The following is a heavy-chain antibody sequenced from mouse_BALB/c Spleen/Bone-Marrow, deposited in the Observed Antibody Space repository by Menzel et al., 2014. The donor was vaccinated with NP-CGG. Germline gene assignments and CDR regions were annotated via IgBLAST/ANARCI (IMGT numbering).Heavy chain of an antibody. D-gene: IGHD1-1*01. CDR2: ISSGGSYT. CDR3: ARPTTVVATGGSFDY. J-gene: IGHJ2*01. CDR1: GLTFSSYG. V-gene: IGHV5-6*01. Sequence: EVMLVESGGDLVKPGGSLKLSCAASGLTFSSYGMSWVRQTPDKRLEWVATISSGGSYTYYPDSVRGRFTISRDNAKNTLYLQMSSLKSEDTAMYYCARPTTVVATGGSFDYWGQGTTLTVSS.